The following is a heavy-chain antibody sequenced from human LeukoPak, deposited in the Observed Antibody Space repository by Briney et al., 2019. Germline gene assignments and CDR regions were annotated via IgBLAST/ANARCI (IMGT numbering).Heavy chain of an antibody. V-gene: IGHV3-30-3*01. CDR3: AGEPRGALEY. CDR1: GFTFSRYV. J-gene: IGHJ4*02. CDR2: ISNDGSNE. Sequence: GGSLRLSCAASGFTFSRYVMHWVRQAPGRGLEWVATISNDGSNEFYADSVKGRFTISSDNSKNTFYLQMNSLRSEETAVYYSAGEPRGALEYWGQGTLVTVSS. D-gene: IGHD2-15*01.